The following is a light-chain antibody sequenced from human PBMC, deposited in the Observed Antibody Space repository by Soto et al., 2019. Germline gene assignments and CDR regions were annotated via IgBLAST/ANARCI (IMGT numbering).Light chain of an antibody. V-gene: IGLV1-44*01. J-gene: IGLJ1*01. CDR1: SSNIGANP. CDR2: SPN. Sequence: QAVVTQPPSASGAPGQRVTISCSGSSSNIGANPVTWFQQLQGTAPKLLIYSPNQRPSGVPDRFSGSKSGTSASLAISGLQSEDEADYYCAAWDDSLNAYVFGTGTKVTVL. CDR3: AAWDDSLNAYV.